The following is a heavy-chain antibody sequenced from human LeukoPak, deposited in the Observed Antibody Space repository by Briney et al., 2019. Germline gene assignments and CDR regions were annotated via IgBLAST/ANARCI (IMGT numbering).Heavy chain of an antibody. J-gene: IGHJ3*02. Sequence: GGSLRLSCAASDFSFITYAMSWVRQAPGKGLEWVSLIYSGGTTYYADSVKGRFTISRDNSKNTVHLQMNNLRAEDTAMYFCARRLYIVRGAFDIWGQGTMVTVSS. CDR3: ARRLYIVRGAFDI. V-gene: IGHV3-53*01. CDR1: DFSFITYA. D-gene: IGHD2/OR15-2a*01. CDR2: IYSGGTT.